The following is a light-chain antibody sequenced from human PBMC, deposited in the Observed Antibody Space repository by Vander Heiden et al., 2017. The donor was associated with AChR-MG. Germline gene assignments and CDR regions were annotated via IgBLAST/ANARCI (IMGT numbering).Light chain of an antibody. CDR3: QQYAGAPIT. V-gene: IGKV3-20*01. CDR2: GAS. J-gene: IGKJ5*01. CDR1: QSVTSNF. Sequence: DIVLTQSPGTLSLSPGERATLSCRASQSVTSNFLAWCQQKPGEAPRLLIYGASTRATGIPDRFSGSGSGTYFTPTISRLEPEDFAVYYCQQYAGAPITFGQGTRLEIK.